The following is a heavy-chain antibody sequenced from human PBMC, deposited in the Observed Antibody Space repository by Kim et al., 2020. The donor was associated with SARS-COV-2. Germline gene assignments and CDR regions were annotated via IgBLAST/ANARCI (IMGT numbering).Heavy chain of an antibody. CDR2: INHSGGT. V-gene: IGHV4-34*01. CDR3: ARGPPRSYGLDYFDY. D-gene: IGHD5-18*01. CDR1: GGSFSGYY. J-gene: IGHJ4*02. Sequence: SETLSLTCAVYGGSFSGYYWSWFRQPPGKGLEWIGEINHSGGTNYNPSLKSRVTISVDTSKNQFSLNLSSVTAADTAVYYCARGPPRSYGLDYFDYWGQG.